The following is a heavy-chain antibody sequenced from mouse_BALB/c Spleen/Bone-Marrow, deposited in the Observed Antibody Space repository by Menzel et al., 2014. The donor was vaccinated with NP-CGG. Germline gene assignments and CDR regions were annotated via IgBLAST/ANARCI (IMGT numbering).Heavy chain of an antibody. CDR2: IYPGDGDT. Sequence: QVQLQQSGAELVRPGSSVKISCKASGYVFSTYWMNWVKQRPGQGLEWIGQIYPGDGDTNYNGKFKGTATLTADKSSSTAYMQLSSLTSEDSAVYLCARSGYGSSYDYWGQGTTLTVSS. V-gene: IGHV1-80*01. CDR3: ARSGYGSSYDY. CDR1: GYVFSTYW. D-gene: IGHD1-1*01. J-gene: IGHJ2*01.